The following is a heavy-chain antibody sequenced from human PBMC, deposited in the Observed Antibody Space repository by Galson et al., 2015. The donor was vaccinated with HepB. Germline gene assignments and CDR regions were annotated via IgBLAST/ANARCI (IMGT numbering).Heavy chain of an antibody. V-gene: IGHV3-7*03. Sequence: SLRLSCAASGFTFRSNWMSWVRQAPGKGLEWVANINQDGSQTDYVDSVKGRFTISRDNTRSSLYLQMGSLRAEDTAVYYCVRHVTYWGQGTLVTVSS. CDR2: INQDGSQT. D-gene: IGHD2-21*02. CDR3: VRHVTY. J-gene: IGHJ4*02. CDR1: GFTFRSNW.